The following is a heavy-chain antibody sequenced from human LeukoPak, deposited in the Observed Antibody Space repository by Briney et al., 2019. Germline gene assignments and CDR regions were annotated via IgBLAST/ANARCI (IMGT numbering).Heavy chain of an antibody. J-gene: IGHJ3*02. V-gene: IGHV4-4*02. CDR3: ATLGTTVTTSTAFDI. Sequence: SEILSLTCAVSGGSISSSNWWSWVRQPPGKGLEWIGEIYHSGSSNFNPSLKSRVTISVDKSKNQFSLKMNSVTAADTAVYYCATLGTTVTTSTAFDIWGQGTKVTVSS. CDR2: IYHSGSS. D-gene: IGHD4-11*01. CDR1: GGSISSSNW.